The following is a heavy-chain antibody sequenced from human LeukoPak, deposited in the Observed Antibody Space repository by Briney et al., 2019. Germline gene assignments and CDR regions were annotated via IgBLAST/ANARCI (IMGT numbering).Heavy chain of an antibody. V-gene: IGHV3-7*01. CDR3: ARDLYHRPPSLGELSHRDY. Sequence: GGSLRLSCAASGFTFSSYWMSWVRQAPGKGLEWVANIKQDGSEKYYVDSVKGRFTISRDNAKNSLYLQMNSLRAEDTAEYYCARDLYHRPPSLGELSHRDYWGQGTLVTVSS. CDR1: GFTFSSYW. J-gene: IGHJ4*02. D-gene: IGHD3-16*02. CDR2: IKQDGSEK.